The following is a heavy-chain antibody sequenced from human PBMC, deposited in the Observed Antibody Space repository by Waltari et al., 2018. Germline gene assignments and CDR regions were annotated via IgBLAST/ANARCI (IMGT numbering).Heavy chain of an antibody. Sequence: QVQLVQSGAEVKKPGSSVKVSCKASGGTFSSYTISWVRQAPGHGLEWMGRIIPILGIANYAQKCQGRVTITADKSTSTAYMELSSLRSEDTAVYYCARDQGRYYDFWSGYYYFDYWGQGTLVTVSS. V-gene: IGHV1-69*08. CDR2: IIPILGIA. J-gene: IGHJ4*02. CDR1: GGTFSSYT. D-gene: IGHD3-3*01. CDR3: ARDQGRYYDFWSGYYYFDY.